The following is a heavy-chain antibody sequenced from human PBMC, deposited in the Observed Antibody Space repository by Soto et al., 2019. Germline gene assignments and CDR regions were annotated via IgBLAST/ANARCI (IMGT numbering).Heavy chain of an antibody. CDR1: GGTFSSYT. V-gene: IGHV1-69*04. CDR2: IIPILGIA. J-gene: IGHJ4*02. D-gene: IGHD3-10*01. Sequence: SVKVSCNASGGTFSSYTISWVRQSPGQGIEWMGRIIPILGIANYAQKFQGRVTITADKSTSTAYMELSSLRSEDTAVYYCAREEYYYGSGAFFDYWGQ. CDR3: AREEYYYGSGAFFDY.